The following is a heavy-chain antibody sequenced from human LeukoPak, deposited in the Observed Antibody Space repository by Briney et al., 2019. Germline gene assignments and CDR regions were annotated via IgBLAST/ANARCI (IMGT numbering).Heavy chain of an antibody. CDR1: GFTFENYV. CDR3: GHSFGFV. J-gene: IGHJ4*02. CDR2: IRSNTYGGTT. Sequence: GGSLRLSCSASGFTFENYVMSWFRQAPGKGLEWVGFIRSNTYGGTTEYVAFVTGRFTISRDDSKRIAYLQMNNLKTEDTAVYYCGHSFGFVWGRGTLVTVSS. D-gene: IGHD5-18*01. V-gene: IGHV3-49*03.